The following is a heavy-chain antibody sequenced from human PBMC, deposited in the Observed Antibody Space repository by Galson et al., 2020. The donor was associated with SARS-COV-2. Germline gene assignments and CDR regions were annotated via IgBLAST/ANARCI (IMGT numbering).Heavy chain of an antibody. J-gene: IGHJ6*02. CDR1: GFTFGDYA. CDR2: IRSKAYGGTT. D-gene: IGHD3-3*01. CDR3: TRMYYDFWSGYYTPHMDV. Sequence: GESLKISCTASGFTFGDYAMSWFRQAPGKGLEWVGFIRSKAYGGTTEYAASVNGRFTISRDDSKSIAYLQMNSLKTEDTAVYYCTRMYYDFWSGYYTPHMDVWGQGTTVTVSS. V-gene: IGHV3-49*03.